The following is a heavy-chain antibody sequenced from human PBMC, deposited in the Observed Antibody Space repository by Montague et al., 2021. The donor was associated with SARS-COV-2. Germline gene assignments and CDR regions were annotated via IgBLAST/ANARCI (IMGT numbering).Heavy chain of an antibody. CDR2: ISYDGSNK. CDR1: GFTFSSYA. J-gene: IGHJ4*02. Sequence: SLRLSCAASGFTFSSYAVHWVRQAPGKGLEWVAVISYDGSNKYYADSVKGRFTISRDNSKNTLYLQMNSLRAEDTAVYYCARDNYDYVWGSYRYIYWGQGTLVTGSS. D-gene: IGHD3-16*02. V-gene: IGHV3-30*04. CDR3: ARDNYDYVWGSYRYIY.